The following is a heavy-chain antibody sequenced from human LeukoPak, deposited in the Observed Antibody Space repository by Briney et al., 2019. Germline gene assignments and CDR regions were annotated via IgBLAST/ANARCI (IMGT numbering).Heavy chain of an antibody. Sequence: ASVKVSCKASGYTFTGYYMHWVRQAPGQGLEWMGWINPNSGNTGYAQKFQGRVTITRNTSISTAYMELSSLRSEDTAVYYCARVGPSPYFDYWGQGTLVTVSS. CDR1: GYTFTGYY. J-gene: IGHJ4*02. CDR2: INPNSGNT. CDR3: ARVGPSPYFDY. D-gene: IGHD3/OR15-3a*01. V-gene: IGHV1-8*03.